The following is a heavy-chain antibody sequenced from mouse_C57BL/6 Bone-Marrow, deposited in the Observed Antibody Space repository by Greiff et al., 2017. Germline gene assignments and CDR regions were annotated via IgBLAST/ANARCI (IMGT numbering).Heavy chain of an antibody. CDR1: GFTFSDYY. V-gene: IGHV5-12*01. Sequence: EVMLVESGGGLVQPGGSLKLSCAASGFTFSDYYMYWVRQTPEKRLEWVAYISNGGGSTYYPDTVKGRFTISRDNAKNTLYLQMSRLKSEDTAMYYCARGWLRHAMDYWGQGTSVTVSS. D-gene: IGHD2-2*01. CDR3: ARGWLRHAMDY. CDR2: ISNGGGST. J-gene: IGHJ4*01.